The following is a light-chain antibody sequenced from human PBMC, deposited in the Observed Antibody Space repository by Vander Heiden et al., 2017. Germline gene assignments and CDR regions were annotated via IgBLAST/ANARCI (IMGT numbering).Light chain of an antibody. V-gene: IGLV1-47*02. CDR3: AAWDDSLSGVV. J-gene: IGLJ2*01. Sequence: QSVLTQPPSASGTPGQRVTISCSGSSPNIGSNYVYWYQQLPGTAPKLLIYSNNQRPSGVPDRFSGSKFGTSASLAISGLRSEDEADYYCAAWDDSLSGVVFGGGTKLTVL. CDR2: SNN. CDR1: SPNIGSNY.